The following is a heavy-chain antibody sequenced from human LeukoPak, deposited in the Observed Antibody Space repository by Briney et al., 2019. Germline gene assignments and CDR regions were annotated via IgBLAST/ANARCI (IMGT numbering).Heavy chain of an antibody. D-gene: IGHD6-19*01. CDR2: TYYRSNWYS. CDR3: ARDLGTSGWHTFDY. CDR1: GDSVSSNNGA. J-gene: IGHJ4*02. Sequence: SQTLSLTCGISGDSVSSNNGAWNWIRQSPSRGLEWLGRTYYRSNWYSDYAASVQGRITINADTSKNQFSLQLYSVTREDTAVYYCARDLGTSGWHTFDYWGQGTLVTVSS. V-gene: IGHV6-1*01.